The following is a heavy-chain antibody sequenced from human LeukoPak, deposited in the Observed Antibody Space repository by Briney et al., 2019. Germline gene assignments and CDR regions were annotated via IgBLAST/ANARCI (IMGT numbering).Heavy chain of an antibody. V-gene: IGHV3-21*01. CDR3: ASGVNYFDY. J-gene: IGHJ4*02. CDR1: GFTFSSYN. Sequence: GGSLRLSCAASGFTFSSYNMKWVRQAPGKGLEWVSFISSRSSYIFYADSVKGRFTISRDNAKKSLYLQMNSLRAEDTAVYYCASGVNYFDYWGQGTLVTVPS. D-gene: IGHD3-3*01. CDR2: ISSRSSYI.